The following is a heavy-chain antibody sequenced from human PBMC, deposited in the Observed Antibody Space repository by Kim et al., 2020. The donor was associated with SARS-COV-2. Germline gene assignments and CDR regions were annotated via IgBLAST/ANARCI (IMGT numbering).Heavy chain of an antibody. CDR1: GGSISSYY. CDR2: IYYSGST. Sequence: SETLSLTCTVSGGSISSYYWSWIRQPPGKGLEWIGYIYYSGSTNYNPSLKSRVTISVDTSKNQFSLKLSSVTAADTAVYYCARGSYYYGSGSYYNGNYFDYWGQGTLVTVSS. CDR3: ARGSYYYGSGSYYNGNYFDY. D-gene: IGHD3-10*01. V-gene: IGHV4-59*13. J-gene: IGHJ4*02.